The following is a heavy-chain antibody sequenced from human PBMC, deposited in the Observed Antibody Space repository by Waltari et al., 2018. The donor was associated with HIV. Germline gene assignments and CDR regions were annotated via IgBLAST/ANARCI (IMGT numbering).Heavy chain of an antibody. D-gene: IGHD4-17*01. CDR3: ARDQGDYGNWFDP. CDR1: GFTVSSNY. CDR2: IYGGGST. V-gene: IGHV3-53*04. Sequence: EVQLVESGGGLVQPGGSLRLSCAASGFTVSSNYMSWVRQAPGKGLEWVSVIYGGGSTYYADSVKGRFTISRHNSKNTLYLQMNSLRAEDTAVYYCARDQGDYGNWFDPWGQGTLVTVSS. J-gene: IGHJ5*02.